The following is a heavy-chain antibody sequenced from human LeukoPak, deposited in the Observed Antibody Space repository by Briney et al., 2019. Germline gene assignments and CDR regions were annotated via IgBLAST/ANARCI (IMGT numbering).Heavy chain of an antibody. V-gene: IGHV1-2*02. J-gene: IGHJ4*02. Sequence: ASVKVSCKTSGYSFNDYYLHWVRQAPGQGLEWMGWINPNSGRTDYAPKFQGRVTLTTDTSITTAYMELSSLISGDTALYYCARDSSDVLTDYYHFWGQGTLVTVSS. CDR2: INPNSGRT. D-gene: IGHD3-9*01. CDR3: ARDSSDVLTDYYHF. CDR1: GYSFNDYY.